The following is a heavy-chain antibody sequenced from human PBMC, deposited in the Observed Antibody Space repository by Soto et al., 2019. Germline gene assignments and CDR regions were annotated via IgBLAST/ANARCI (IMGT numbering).Heavy chain of an antibody. CDR1: GGTFSSYA. CDR3: ARDLTHTPDTAMVRGVY. D-gene: IGHD5-18*01. V-gene: IGHV1-69*06. J-gene: IGHJ4*02. CDR2: IIPIFGTA. Sequence: QVQLVQSGAEVKKPGSSVKVSCKASGGTFSSYAISWVRQAPGQGLEWMGGIIPIFGTANYAQKFQGRVTITADKPTSTAYMELSSLRSEDTAVYYCARDLTHTPDTAMVRGVYWGQGTLVTVSS.